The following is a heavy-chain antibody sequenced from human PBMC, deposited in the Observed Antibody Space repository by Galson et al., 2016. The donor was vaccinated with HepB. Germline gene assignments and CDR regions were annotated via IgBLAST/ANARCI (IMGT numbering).Heavy chain of an antibody. D-gene: IGHD6-19*01. Sequence: SLRLSCAASGFTFSRYGMHWVRQAPGEGLESVAFIWYDGTNKFYADSVKGRFTISRDNSKNTLYLQLNSLGAEDTAVYYCAREDPTIAVAALDYWGQGTLVTVSS. J-gene: IGHJ4*02. CDR2: IWYDGTNK. V-gene: IGHV3-33*01. CDR3: AREDPTIAVAALDY. CDR1: GFTFSRYG.